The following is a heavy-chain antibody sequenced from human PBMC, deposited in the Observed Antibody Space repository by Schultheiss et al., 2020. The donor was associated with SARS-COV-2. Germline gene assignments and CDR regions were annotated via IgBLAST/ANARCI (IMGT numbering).Heavy chain of an antibody. J-gene: IGHJ6*02. V-gene: IGHV4-4*08. CDR3: ARDLEADPWKRYGMDV. D-gene: IGHD1-1*01. Sequence: SETLSLTCAVYGGSFSGYYWSWIRQPPGKGLEWIGRIYTSGSTNYNPSLKSRVTISVDTSKNQFSLKLSSVTAADTAVYYCARDLEADPWKRYGMDVWGQGTTVTVSS. CDR2: IYTSGST. CDR1: GGSFSGYY.